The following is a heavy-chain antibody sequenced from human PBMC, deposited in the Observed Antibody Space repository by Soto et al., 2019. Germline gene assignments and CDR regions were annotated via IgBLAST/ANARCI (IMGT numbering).Heavy chain of an antibody. V-gene: IGHV4-39*01. CDR3: ARLQAAAGDNDLTFDY. CDR2: IYYDGNT. J-gene: IGHJ4*02. CDR1: GDSITSSSHY. D-gene: IGHD6-13*01. Sequence: PSETLSVTCTVSGDSITSSSHYWGWIRQPPGKGLECIANIYYDGNTYYNPSLKSRVAISLDTSKNQFSLRLNSVTAADTAMYYCARLQAAAGDNDLTFDYWGQGTLVTVSS.